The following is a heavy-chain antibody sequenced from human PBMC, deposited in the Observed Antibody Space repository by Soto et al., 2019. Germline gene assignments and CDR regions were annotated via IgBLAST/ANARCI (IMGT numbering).Heavy chain of an antibody. CDR2: IYYSGST. V-gene: IGHV4-39*01. CDR1: GGSISSGDYY. CDR3: ARHTPAISISDH. Sequence: PSETLSLTCTVSGGSISSGDYYWGWIGQPPGKGLEWIGSIYYSGSTYYNPSLKSRVTISVDTSKNQFSLKLSSVTAADTAVYYCARHTPAISISDHWGQGTLVTSPQ. D-gene: IGHD2-15*01. J-gene: IGHJ4*02.